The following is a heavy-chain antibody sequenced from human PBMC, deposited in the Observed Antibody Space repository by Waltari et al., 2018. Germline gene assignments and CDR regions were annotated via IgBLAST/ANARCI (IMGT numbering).Heavy chain of an antibody. CDR3: ARDGSDYGDPPYYFDY. Sequence: QVQLQESGPGLVKPSQTLSLTCTVPGGSISSGSYYWSWIRPPAGKGLEWIGRIYTSGSTNYNPSLKSRVTISVDTSKNQFSLKLSSVTAADTAVYYCARDGSDYGDPPYYFDYWGQGTLVTVSS. V-gene: IGHV4-61*02. J-gene: IGHJ4*02. CDR1: GGSISSGSYY. CDR2: IYTSGST. D-gene: IGHD4-17*01.